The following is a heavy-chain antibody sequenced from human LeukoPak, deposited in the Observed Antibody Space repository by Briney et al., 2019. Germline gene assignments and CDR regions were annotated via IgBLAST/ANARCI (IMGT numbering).Heavy chain of an antibody. CDR2: ISAYNGNT. J-gene: IGHJ6*02. CDR3: ARDPGVLRFLEWFPTMDV. Sequence: ASVKVSCKASGYTFTSYGISWVRQAPGQGLEWMGWISAYNGNTNYAQKLQGRVTMTTDTSTSTAYMELRSLRSDDTAVYYYARDPGVLRFLEWFPTMDVWGQGTTVTVSS. V-gene: IGHV1-18*01. D-gene: IGHD3-3*01. CDR1: GYTFTSYG.